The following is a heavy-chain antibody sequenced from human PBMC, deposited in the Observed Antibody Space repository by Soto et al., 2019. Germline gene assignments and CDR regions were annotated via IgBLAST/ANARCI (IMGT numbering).Heavy chain of an antibody. V-gene: IGHV1-18*03. J-gene: IGHJ4*02. CDR3: VRDLDGSGAYYTDY. CDR2: ISPYNGNT. D-gene: IGHD3-10*01. CDR1: GYTFTGYG. Sequence: QVQLVQSGAEVRKPGASVKVSCKASGYTFTGYGFSWVRQAPGQGLEWMGWISPYNGNTKYAQKLQDRVTMTTDTFTSTAYMELRSLRYEDMAVYYCVRDLDGSGAYYTDYWGEGTLVTVSS.